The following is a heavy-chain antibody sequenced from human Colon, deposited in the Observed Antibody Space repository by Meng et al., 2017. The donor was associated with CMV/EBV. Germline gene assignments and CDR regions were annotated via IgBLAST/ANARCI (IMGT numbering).Heavy chain of an antibody. Sequence: GESLKISCAASGFSFSSYEMNWVRQAPGKGLEWVSHISSSGSTTYYADSVKGRSTVSRDNAKNSLFLQINSLGAEDTAIYYCARRGSYSSNAFDLWGQGTVVTVSS. V-gene: IGHV3-48*03. CDR1: GFSFSSYE. CDR3: ARRGSYSSNAFDL. J-gene: IGHJ3*01. D-gene: IGHD4-23*01. CDR2: ISSSGSTT.